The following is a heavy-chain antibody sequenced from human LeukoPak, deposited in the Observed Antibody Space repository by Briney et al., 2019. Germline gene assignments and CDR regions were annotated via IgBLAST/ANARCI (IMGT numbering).Heavy chain of an antibody. Sequence: GGSLRLSCAASGLAFTTYAMSWVRQAPGKGLEWVPCISSGSSYIYEADSVKGRFTISRDNAKNSLYLQMNSLRAEDTAVYYCARGRYNWRGEGENWFDPWGQGTLVTVSS. CDR1: GLAFTTYA. J-gene: IGHJ5*02. CDR3: ARGRYNWRGEGENWFDP. V-gene: IGHV3-21*01. D-gene: IGHD1-20*01. CDR2: ISSGSSYI.